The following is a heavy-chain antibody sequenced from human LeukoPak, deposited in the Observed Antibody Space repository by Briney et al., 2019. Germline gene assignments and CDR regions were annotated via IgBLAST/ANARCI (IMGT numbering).Heavy chain of an antibody. Sequence: SETLSLTCTVSGGSISSYYWSWIRQPPGKGLEWIGYIYHSGSTYYNPSLKSRVTISVDTSKNQFSLKLSSVTAADTAVYYCARSVARRDYQPRGHFDYWGQGTLVTVSS. J-gene: IGHJ4*02. D-gene: IGHD2-2*01. CDR3: ARSVARRDYQPRGHFDY. V-gene: IGHV4-59*04. CDR2: IYHSGST. CDR1: GGSISSYY.